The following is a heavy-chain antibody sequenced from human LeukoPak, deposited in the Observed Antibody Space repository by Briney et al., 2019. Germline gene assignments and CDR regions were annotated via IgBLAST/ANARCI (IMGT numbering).Heavy chain of an antibody. CDR3: ARGRVPAAIYGY. J-gene: IGHJ4*02. Sequence: PSETLSLTCTVSGGSISSSSYYWGWIRQPPGKGLEWIGSIYYSGSTYYNPSLKSRVTISVDTSKNQFSLKLSSVTAADTAVYYCARGRVPAAIYGYWGLGTLVTVSS. V-gene: IGHV4-39*07. CDR2: IYYSGST. CDR1: GGSISSSSYY. D-gene: IGHD2-2*01.